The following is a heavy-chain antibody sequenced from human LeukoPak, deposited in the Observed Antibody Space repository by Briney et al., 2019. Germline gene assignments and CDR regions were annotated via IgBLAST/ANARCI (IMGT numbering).Heavy chain of an antibody. D-gene: IGHD3-3*01. Sequence: ASVKVSCKASGGTFSSYAISWVRQAPGQGLEWMGGIIPIFGTANYAQKFQGGVTITADESTSTAYMELSSLRSEDTAVYYCARAPADFWSGYYDYWGQGTLVTVSS. CDR2: IIPIFGTA. CDR3: ARAPADFWSGYYDY. CDR1: GGTFSSYA. J-gene: IGHJ4*02. V-gene: IGHV1-69*13.